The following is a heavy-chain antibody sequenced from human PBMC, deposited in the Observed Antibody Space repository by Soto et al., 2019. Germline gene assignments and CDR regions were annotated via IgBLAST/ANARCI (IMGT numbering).Heavy chain of an antibody. Sequence: QVQLVESGGGLVQPGRSLRLSCAASGFTFSSYGMHWVRQAPGKGLEWVAVIWYDGSNKYYADSVKGRFTISRDNSKNTLYLQMNSLRADDTAVYYCARESTLYYYGSGKFDPWGQGTLVAVSS. D-gene: IGHD3-10*01. CDR1: GFTFSSYG. CDR2: IWYDGSNK. CDR3: ARESTLYYYGSGKFDP. V-gene: IGHV3-33*01. J-gene: IGHJ5*02.